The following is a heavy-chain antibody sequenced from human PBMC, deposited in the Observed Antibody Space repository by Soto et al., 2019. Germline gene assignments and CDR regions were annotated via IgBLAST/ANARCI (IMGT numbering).Heavy chain of an antibody. V-gene: IGHV3-23*01. CDR2: ISGSGGST. D-gene: IGHD5-12*01. J-gene: IGHJ5*02. CDR3: AKKGSGGSGYDLWFDP. Sequence: EVQLLESGGGLVQPEGSLRLSCAASGFTFSSYAMSWVRQAPGKGLEWVSAISGSGGSTYYADSVKGRFTISRDNSKNTLYLQMNSLRAEDTAVYYCAKKGSGGSGYDLWFDPWGQGTLVTVSS. CDR1: GFTFSSYA.